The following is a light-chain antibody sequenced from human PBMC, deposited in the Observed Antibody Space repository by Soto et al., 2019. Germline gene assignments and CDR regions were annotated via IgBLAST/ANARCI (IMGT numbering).Light chain of an antibody. Sequence: DIQMTQSPSTLSASVGDRVTITCRASQSISSWLAWYQQKPGKAPKVLIYDASTLESGVPSRFSGSGSETEFTPTTSSLQADDFATYYCQQYNTYSTFGEGTKVEFK. V-gene: IGKV1-5*01. CDR3: QQYNTYST. CDR2: DAS. CDR1: QSISSW. J-gene: IGKJ4*01.